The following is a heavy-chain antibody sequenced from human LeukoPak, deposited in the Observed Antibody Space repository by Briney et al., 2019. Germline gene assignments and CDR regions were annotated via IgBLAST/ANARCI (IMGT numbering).Heavy chain of an antibody. CDR3: ANQPVYGSSGYYYIEGYDAFDI. V-gene: IGHV3-23*01. Sequence: GGSLRLSCAASGFTFSSYAMSWVRQAPGKGLEWVSAISGSGGSTYYADSVKGRFTISRDNSKNTLYLQMNSLRAEDTAVYYCANQPVYGSSGYYYIEGYDAFDIWGQGTMVTVSS. CDR2: ISGSGGST. D-gene: IGHD3-22*01. CDR1: GFTFSSYA. J-gene: IGHJ3*02.